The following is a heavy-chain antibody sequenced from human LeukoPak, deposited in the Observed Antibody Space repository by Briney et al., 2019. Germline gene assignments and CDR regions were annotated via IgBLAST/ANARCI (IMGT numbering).Heavy chain of an antibody. Sequence: GGSLRLSCAAAGFTFDDYGMSWVRQAPGKGLEWVSGINWNGGSTGYADSVKGRFTISRDNAKNSLYLQMNSLRAEDTALYHCASWVAKRGASDIWGQGTMVTVSS. CDR2: INWNGGST. CDR1: GFTFDDYG. CDR3: ASWVAKRGASDI. V-gene: IGHV3-20*01. J-gene: IGHJ3*02. D-gene: IGHD2-15*01.